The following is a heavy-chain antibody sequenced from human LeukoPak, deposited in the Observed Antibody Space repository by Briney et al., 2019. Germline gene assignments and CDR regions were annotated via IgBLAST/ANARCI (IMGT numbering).Heavy chain of an antibody. CDR1: GFIFSNAW. D-gene: IGHD5-12*01. J-gene: IGHJ4*02. V-gene: IGHV3-15*01. CDR3: ATTRGFSGYDLGH. CDR2: IKSKAGGETT. Sequence: GGSLRLSCAASGFIFSNAWMSWVRQAPGKGREWIGRIKSKAGGETTGYVAPVKGRFTISIDDSKTTLYLQMNSLKTEDTGVYYCATTRGFSGYDLGHWGQGALVTVSS.